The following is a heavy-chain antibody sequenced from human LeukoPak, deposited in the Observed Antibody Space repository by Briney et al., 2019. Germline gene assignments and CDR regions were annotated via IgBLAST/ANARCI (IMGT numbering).Heavy chain of an antibody. V-gene: IGHV1-2*02. CDR3: ARDSGGDYVRADAFDV. Sequence: ASVKVSCKASGYTFTGYYIHWVRQAPGQGLEWMGWINPNSGGANYAQNFQGRVTMTRDTSISTAYMELSRLRTDDTAVYYCARDSGGDYVRADAFDVWGQRTMVTVSS. CDR2: INPNSGGA. J-gene: IGHJ3*01. CDR1: GYTFTGYY. D-gene: IGHD4-17*01.